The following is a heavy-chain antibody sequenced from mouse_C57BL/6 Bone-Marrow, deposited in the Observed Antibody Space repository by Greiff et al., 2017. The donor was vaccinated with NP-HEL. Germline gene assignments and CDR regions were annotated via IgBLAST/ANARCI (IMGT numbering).Heavy chain of an antibody. CDR1: GFSLSTSGMG. Sequence: QVTLKESGPGILQSSQTLSLTCSFSGFSLSTSGMGVSWIRQPSGKGLEWLAHIYWDDDKRYNPSLKSRLTISKDTSRNQVFLKITSVDTADTATYYCARRADYYGSSYVEYFDVWGTGTTVTVSS. V-gene: IGHV8-12*01. CDR2: IYWDDDK. D-gene: IGHD1-1*01. J-gene: IGHJ1*03. CDR3: ARRADYYGSSYVEYFDV.